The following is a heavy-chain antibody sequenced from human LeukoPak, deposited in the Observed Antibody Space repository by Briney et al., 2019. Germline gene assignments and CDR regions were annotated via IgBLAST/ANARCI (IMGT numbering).Heavy chain of an antibody. Sequence: SVKVSCKASGGTFSSYAISWVRQAPGQGLEWMGGIIPIFGTANYAQKFQGRVTITTDESTSTAYMELSSLRSEGTAVYYCAKGGQQLVLGWFDPWGQGTLVTVSS. CDR2: IIPIFGTA. J-gene: IGHJ5*02. V-gene: IGHV1-69*05. CDR1: GGTFSSYA. D-gene: IGHD6-6*01. CDR3: AKGGQQLVLGWFDP.